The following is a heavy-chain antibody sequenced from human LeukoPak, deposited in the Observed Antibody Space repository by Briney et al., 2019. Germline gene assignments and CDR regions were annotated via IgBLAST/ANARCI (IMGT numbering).Heavy chain of an antibody. D-gene: IGHD5-18*01. V-gene: IGHV4-61*02. Sequence: ASETLSLTCTVSDYSISSGSYYWSWIRQPAGKGLEWIGRIYTSGSTNYNPSLKSRVTISVDTSKNQFSLKLSSVTAADTAVYYCARLSSVDTAMSKTRGVFDYWGQGTLVTVSS. CDR2: IYTSGST. CDR3: ARLSSVDTAMSKTRGVFDY. J-gene: IGHJ4*02. CDR1: DYSISSGSYY.